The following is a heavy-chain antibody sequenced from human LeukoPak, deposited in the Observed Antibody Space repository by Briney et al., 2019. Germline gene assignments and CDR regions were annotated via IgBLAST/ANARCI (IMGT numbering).Heavy chain of an antibody. Sequence: GGSLRLSCAASGFTFSSYGMHWVRQAPGKGLEWVAVISYDGSNKYYADSVKGRFTISRDNSKNTLYLQMNSLRAEDTAVYYCAKGSRPYYYDGSGYKAQGFDPWGQGTLVTVSS. CDR1: GFTFSSYG. CDR3: AKGSRPYYYDGSGYKAQGFDP. CDR2: ISYDGSNK. D-gene: IGHD3-22*01. V-gene: IGHV3-30*18. J-gene: IGHJ5*02.